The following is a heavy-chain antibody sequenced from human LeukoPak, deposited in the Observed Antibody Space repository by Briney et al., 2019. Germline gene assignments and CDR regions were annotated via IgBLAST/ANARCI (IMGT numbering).Heavy chain of an antibody. J-gene: IGHJ4*02. CDR1: GASFEHFF. CDR2: VYYSGST. CDR3: ARSRRSHGSEY. V-gene: IGHV4-59*01. D-gene: IGHD3-10*01. Sequence: SETLSLTCTVSGASFEHFFWSWIRQPPGKGLEWIGYVYYSGSTDYNSSLKSRLTITADTSKNQFSLKLRSVTAADTARYYCARSRRSHGSEYWGQGTLVTVSS.